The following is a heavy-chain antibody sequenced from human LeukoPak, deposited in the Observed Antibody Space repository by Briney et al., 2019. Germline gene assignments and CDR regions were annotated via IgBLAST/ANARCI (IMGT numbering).Heavy chain of an antibody. CDR1: GYTFTGYY. Sequence: GASVKASCKASGYTFTGYYMHWVRQAPGQGLEWMGWINPNSGDTNYAQKFQGNVTMTRDTSISTAYMELSRLRSDDTAVYYCARGAAAASNWFDPWGQGTLVTVSS. CDR3: ARGAAAASNWFDP. V-gene: IGHV1-2*02. J-gene: IGHJ5*02. CDR2: INPNSGDT. D-gene: IGHD6-13*01.